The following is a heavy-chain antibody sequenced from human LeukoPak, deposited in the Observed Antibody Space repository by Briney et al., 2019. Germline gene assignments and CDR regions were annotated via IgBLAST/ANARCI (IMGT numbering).Heavy chain of an antibody. CDR1: GGSISSYY. V-gene: IGHV4-59*08. D-gene: IGHD3-10*01. Sequence: SETLSRTCTVSGGSISSYYWSWIRQPPGKGLEGIGYIYYSGSTNYNPSLTSRVTISVDTSKNQFSLKLSSVTAADTAVYYCARRGYGSGSFNRYYFDYWGQGTLVTVSS. J-gene: IGHJ4*02. CDR2: IYYSGST. CDR3: ARRGYGSGSFNRYYFDY.